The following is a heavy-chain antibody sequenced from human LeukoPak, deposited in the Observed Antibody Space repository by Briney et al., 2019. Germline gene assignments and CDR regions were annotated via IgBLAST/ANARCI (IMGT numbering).Heavy chain of an antibody. V-gene: IGHV4-39*01. D-gene: IGHD3-22*01. CDR1: GGSISSSSYY. J-gene: IGHJ5*02. CDR2: IYYSGST. Sequence: SETLSLTCTVSGGSISSSSYYWGWIRQPPGKGLEWIGSIYYSGSTCYNPSLKSRVTISVDTSKNQFSLKLSSVTAADTAVYYCASYSGYYQIWFDPWGQGTLVTVSS. CDR3: ASYSGYYQIWFDP.